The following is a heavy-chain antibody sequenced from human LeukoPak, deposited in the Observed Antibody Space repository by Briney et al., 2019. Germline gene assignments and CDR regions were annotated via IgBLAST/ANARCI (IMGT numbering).Heavy chain of an antibody. CDR1: GGSFSGYY. CDR2: INHSGST. Sequence: SETLSLTCAVYGGSFSGYYWSWIRQPPGNGLEWIGEINHSGSTNYNPSLKSRVTISVDTSKNQFSLKLSSVTAADTAVYYCAREVVAVAGTLPYYFDYWGQGTLVTVSS. J-gene: IGHJ4*02. D-gene: IGHD6-19*01. V-gene: IGHV4-34*01. CDR3: AREVVAVAGTLPYYFDY.